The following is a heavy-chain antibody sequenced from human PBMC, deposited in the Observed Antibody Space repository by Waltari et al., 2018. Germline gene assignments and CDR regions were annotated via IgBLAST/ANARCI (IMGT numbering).Heavy chain of an antibody. V-gene: IGHV1-24*01. Sequence: QVQLIQSGAEVRKPGASVKVSCKVSGSTLSELSIHWVRQGPGKGREGWGGLCPERGETIYAQTFQGKVTLTEDTSINTAYMEVSSLRSDDTAVYFCAAGPGPAGFYFYYYLHVWGKGTTVTVAS. CDR1: GSTLSELS. CDR2: LCPERGET. J-gene: IGHJ6*03. CDR3: AAGPGPAGFYFYYYLHV. D-gene: IGHD6-13*01.